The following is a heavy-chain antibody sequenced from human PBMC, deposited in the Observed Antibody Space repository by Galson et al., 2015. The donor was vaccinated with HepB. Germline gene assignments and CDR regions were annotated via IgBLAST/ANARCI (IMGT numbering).Heavy chain of an antibody. V-gene: IGHV3-33*01. CDR2: IWYDGSNK. D-gene: IGHD5-18*01. Sequence: SLRLSCAASGFTFSSYGMHWVRQAPGKGLEWVAVIWYDGSNKYYADSVKGRFTISRDNSKNTLYLQMNSLRAEDTAVYYCARDGRGYSYVILDYWGQGTLVTVSS. CDR1: GFTFSSYG. J-gene: IGHJ4*02. CDR3: ARDGRGYSYVILDY.